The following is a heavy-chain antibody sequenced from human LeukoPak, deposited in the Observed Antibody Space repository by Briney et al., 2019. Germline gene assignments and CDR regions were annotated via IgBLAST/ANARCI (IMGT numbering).Heavy chain of an antibody. V-gene: IGHV4-59*08. CDR1: GGSISSYY. Sequence: SETLSLTCTVSGGSISSYYWSWIRQPPGKGLEGIGYIYYSGSTNYNPSLKSRVTISVDTSKNQFSLKLSSVTAADTAVYYCARYGSGSYSFGMDVWGQGTTVTVSS. D-gene: IGHD3-10*01. CDR2: IYYSGST. CDR3: ARYGSGSYSFGMDV. J-gene: IGHJ6*02.